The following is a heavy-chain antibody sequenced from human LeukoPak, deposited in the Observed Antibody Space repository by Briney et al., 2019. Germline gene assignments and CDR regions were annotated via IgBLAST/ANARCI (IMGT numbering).Heavy chain of an antibody. CDR1: GFTFSSYA. CDR3: AKLTVTTRQLDY. V-gene: IGHV3-30*18. D-gene: IGHD4-11*01. Sequence: GRSLRLSCAASGFTFSSYAMHWVRQAPGKGLGWVAVISYDGSNKYYADSVKGRFTISRDNSKNTLYLQMNSLRAEDTAVYYCAKLTVTTRQLDYWGQGTLVTVSS. J-gene: IGHJ4*02. CDR2: ISYDGSNK.